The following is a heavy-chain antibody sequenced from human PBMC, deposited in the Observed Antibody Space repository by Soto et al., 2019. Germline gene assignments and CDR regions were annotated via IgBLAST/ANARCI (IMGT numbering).Heavy chain of an antibody. V-gene: IGHV4-34*01. D-gene: IGHD3-3*01. Sequence: PSETLSLTCAVYGGSFSGSYWSWIRQPPGKGLEWIGEINHSGSTNYNPSLKSRVTISVDKSKNQFSLRAEDTAVYYCARGYYDFWSGYLYYFDYWGQGTLVTVSS. CDR1: GGSFSGSY. CDR3: ARGYYDFWSGYLYYFDY. CDR2: INHSGST. J-gene: IGHJ4*02.